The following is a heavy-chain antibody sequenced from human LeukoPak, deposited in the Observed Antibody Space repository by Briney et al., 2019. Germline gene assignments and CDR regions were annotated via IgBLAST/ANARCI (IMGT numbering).Heavy chain of an antibody. CDR2: IRSKSYGRTT. V-gene: IGHV3-49*04. Sequence: PGGSLRLSCTTSGFTFGDHAMSWVRQAPGKGLEWVGFIRSKSYGRTTEYSASVKGRFTISRDDYKSIGYLQMNSLKTEDTAVYYCTRGPTERWLYYSMDVWGQGTTVTVSS. D-gene: IGHD5-24*01. J-gene: IGHJ6*01. CDR1: GFTFGDHA. CDR3: TRGPTERWLYYSMDV.